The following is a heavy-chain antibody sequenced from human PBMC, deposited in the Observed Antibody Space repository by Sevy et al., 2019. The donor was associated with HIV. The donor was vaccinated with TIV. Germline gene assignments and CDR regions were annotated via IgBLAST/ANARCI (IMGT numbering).Heavy chain of an antibody. V-gene: IGHV4-59*01. D-gene: IGHD6-13*01. J-gene: IGHJ4*02. Sequence: SETLSLTCTVSGGSISSYYWSWIRQPPGKGLEWIGYIYYSGSTNYNPSLKSRVTISVDTSKNQFSLKLSSVTAADTAVYYCATSGIAAAGVFDYWGQRTLVTVSS. CDR3: ATSGIAAAGVFDY. CDR2: IYYSGST. CDR1: GGSISSYY.